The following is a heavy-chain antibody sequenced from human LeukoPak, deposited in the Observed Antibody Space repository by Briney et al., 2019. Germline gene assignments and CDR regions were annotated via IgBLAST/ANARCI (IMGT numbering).Heavy chain of an antibody. CDR2: VKQDGREK. J-gene: IGHJ5*01. Sequence: GGSLRLSCAASGLTFSSYWMSWVRQAPGKGLEWVANVKQDGREKHCVDSVKGRFTISRDNAKNSVYLQMNSLRVEDTAVYYCARGLGAPDSWGHGTLVTVSS. CDR1: GLTFSSYW. V-gene: IGHV3-7*01. D-gene: IGHD1-26*01. CDR3: ARGLGAPDS.